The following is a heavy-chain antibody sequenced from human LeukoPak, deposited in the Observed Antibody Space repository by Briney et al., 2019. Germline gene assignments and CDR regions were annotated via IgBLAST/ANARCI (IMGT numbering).Heavy chain of an antibody. V-gene: IGHV3-13*01. D-gene: IGHD3-10*01. J-gene: IGHJ4*02. CDR1: GFTFRSYD. CDR2: IGTAGEI. Sequence: GSLRLSCAASGFTFRSYDMHWVRQATGKGLEWVSGIGTAGEIYYPGSVKGRFTISRENAKNSLYLQMNSLRAGDTAVYYCAKGVVRGVIITPVDYWGQGTLVTVSS. CDR3: AKGVVRGVIITPVDY.